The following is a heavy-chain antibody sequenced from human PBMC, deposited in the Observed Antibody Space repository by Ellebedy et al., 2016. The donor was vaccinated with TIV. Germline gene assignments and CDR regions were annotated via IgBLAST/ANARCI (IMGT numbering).Heavy chain of an antibody. J-gene: IGHJ4*02. D-gene: IGHD3-22*01. V-gene: IGHV3-23*01. CDR2: ISAGGDNT. CDR1: GFTFSNFA. CDR3: AKGSSSGFNYDRVGFQY. Sequence: GGSLRLSCAASGFTFSNFAIHWVRQAPGKGLEWLSVISAGGDNTYNADSVKGRLTITRDNSKNTLFLQLNRLRTEDTAVYYCAKGSSSGFNYDRVGFQYWGQGTLVTVSS.